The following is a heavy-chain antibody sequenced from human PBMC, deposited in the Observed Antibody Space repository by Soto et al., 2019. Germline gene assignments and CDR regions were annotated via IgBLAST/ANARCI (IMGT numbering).Heavy chain of an antibody. CDR1: GYSFTGYF. V-gene: IGHV1-2*02. CDR3: ARGGDTAMVYHGMDV. J-gene: IGHJ6*02. D-gene: IGHD5-18*01. CDR2: INLNSGGT. Sequence: GASVKVSCKASGYSFTGYFTQWVRQAPGQGLEWMGWINLNSGGTNYAQKLQGRVTMTRDTSISTAYMELSRLRSDDTAVYYCARGGDTAMVYHGMDVWGQGTTVTVSS.